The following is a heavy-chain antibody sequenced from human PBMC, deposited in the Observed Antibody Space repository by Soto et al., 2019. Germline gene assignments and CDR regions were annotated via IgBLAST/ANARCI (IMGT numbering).Heavy chain of an antibody. Sequence: ASVKVSCKASGYSFNAYFMHWVRQAPGQGLEWMGIIHPRGGNTNYAQKFQGRVAMTWDTSTGTVYMQLSSLRSDDTAVYYCARAPYSSSSFFFDYWGQGTLVTVSS. CDR2: IHPRGGNT. CDR1: GYSFNAYF. D-gene: IGHD6-6*01. CDR3: ARAPYSSSSFFFDY. V-gene: IGHV1-46*02. J-gene: IGHJ4*02.